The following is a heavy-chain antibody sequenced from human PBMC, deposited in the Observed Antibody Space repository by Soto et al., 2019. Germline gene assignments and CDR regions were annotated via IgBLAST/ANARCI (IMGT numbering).Heavy chain of an antibody. CDR3: AVRGRREYYVLGNLVDNYQIEL. Sequence: QVQLVQSGGEVMKPGASVKVSCKASGFTSFSYGITWVRQAPGQGLEWMGRISGNSGNTKYAENPQWWGSNTRAGSPRKSLNGWKGRRFYDTAVLLCAVRGRREYYVLGNLVDNYQIELWGQGTAVIVSS. V-gene: IGHV1-18*01. D-gene: IGHD3-16*01. J-gene: IGHJ6*02. CDR2: ISGNSGNT. CDR1: GFTSFSYG.